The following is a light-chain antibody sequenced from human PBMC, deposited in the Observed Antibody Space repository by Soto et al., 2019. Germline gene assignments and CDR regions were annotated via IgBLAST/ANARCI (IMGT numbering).Light chain of an antibody. Sequence: DIVMTQSPLSLPVTPGEPASISCRSSQSLLHSNGYNYLDWYLQKPGHSPQLLIYSGSNRASGVPDRFSGSEADKDVTLKISRVEDEDVGTYYCMKDVPTPRTFGPGTKLEIK. V-gene: IGKV2-28*01. CDR2: SGS. CDR3: MKDVPTPRT. J-gene: IGKJ2*01. CDR1: QSLLHSNGYNY.